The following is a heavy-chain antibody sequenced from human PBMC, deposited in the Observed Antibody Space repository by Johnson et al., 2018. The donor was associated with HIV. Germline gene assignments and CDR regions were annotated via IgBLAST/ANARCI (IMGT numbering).Heavy chain of an antibody. D-gene: IGHD3-16*02. CDR3: ARVGYHDAFDI. J-gene: IGHJ3*02. CDR2: IYSGDRT. Sequence: EQLVESGGGVVRPGGSLRLSCAASGFTVSSNYMSWVRQAPGKGLEWVSVIYSGDRTYSAVSVKGRFTISRDSSKNTLYLQMSSLRAQDTAVYYCARVGYHDAFDIWGQGTMVTVSS. V-gene: IGHV3-66*01. CDR1: GFTVSSNY.